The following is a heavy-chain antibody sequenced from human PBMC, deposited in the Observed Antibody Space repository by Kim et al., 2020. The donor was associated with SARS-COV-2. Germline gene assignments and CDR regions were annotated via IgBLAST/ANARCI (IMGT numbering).Heavy chain of an antibody. J-gene: IGHJ3*02. Sequence: YRPSFHGQVTISADKSISTAYLQWSSLKASDTAMYYCARSPAAAAGAFDIWGQGTMVTVSS. CDR3: ARSPAAAAGAFDI. V-gene: IGHV5-51*01. D-gene: IGHD6-13*01.